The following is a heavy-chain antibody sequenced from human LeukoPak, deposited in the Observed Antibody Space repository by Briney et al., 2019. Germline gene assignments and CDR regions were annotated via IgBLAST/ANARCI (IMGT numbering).Heavy chain of an antibody. CDR1: GFTFTSSA. CDR3: AADLESILRDQWLG. Sequence: GASVKVSCKASGFTFTSSAVQWVRQARGQRLEWIGWIVVGSGNTNYAQKFQERVTITSDMSTSTAYMELSSLRSEDTAVYYCAADLESILRDQWLGWGQGTLVTVSS. D-gene: IGHD6-19*01. V-gene: IGHV1-58*01. CDR2: IVVGSGNT. J-gene: IGHJ4*02.